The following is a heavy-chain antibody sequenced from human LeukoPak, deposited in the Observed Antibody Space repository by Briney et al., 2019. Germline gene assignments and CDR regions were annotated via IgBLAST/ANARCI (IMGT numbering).Heavy chain of an antibody. CDR1: GYTFTSYY. CDR3: ARGWLAETAVVTPYNY. J-gene: IGHJ4*02. V-gene: IGHV1-46*01. Sequence: WASVKVSCKASGYTFTSYYMHWVRQAPGQGLEWMGIINPSGGSTSYAQKFQGRVTITADESTRTAYMDLSSLRSEDTAVYYCARGWLAETAVVTPYNYWGRGTLVSVSS. D-gene: IGHD4-23*01. CDR2: INPSGGST.